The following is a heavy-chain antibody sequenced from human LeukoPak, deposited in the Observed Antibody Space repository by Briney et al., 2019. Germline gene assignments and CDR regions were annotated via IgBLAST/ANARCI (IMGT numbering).Heavy chain of an antibody. CDR2: ISYDGSNK. Sequence: PGRSLRLSCAASGFTFSSYGMHRVRQAPGKGLEWVAVISYDGSNKYYADSVKGRFTISRDNSKNTLYLQMNSLRAEDTAVYYCAKVFGGSSWASFDYWGQGTLVTVSS. V-gene: IGHV3-30*18. D-gene: IGHD6-13*01. CDR3: AKVFGGSSWASFDY. CDR1: GFTFSSYG. J-gene: IGHJ4*02.